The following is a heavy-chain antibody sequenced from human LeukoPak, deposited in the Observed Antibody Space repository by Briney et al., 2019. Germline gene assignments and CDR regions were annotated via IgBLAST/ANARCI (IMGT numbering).Heavy chain of an antibody. CDR2: IYHLGAT. CDR1: GGSISSSNW. V-gene: IGHV4-4*02. D-gene: IGHD3-10*01. Sequence: SETLSLTGTGSGGSISSSNWWSWVRQPPGKGLECIGDIYHLGATNYNPSLKSRVTISVDTSKNQFSLKLSSVTAADTAVYYCARLAMVRGVIGAFDIWGQGTMVTVSS. J-gene: IGHJ3*02. CDR3: ARLAMVRGVIGAFDI.